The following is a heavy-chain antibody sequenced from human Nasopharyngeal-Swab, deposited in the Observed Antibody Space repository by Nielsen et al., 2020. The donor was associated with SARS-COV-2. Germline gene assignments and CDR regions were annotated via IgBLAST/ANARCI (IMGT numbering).Heavy chain of an antibody. J-gene: IGHJ4*02. Sequence: GESLKISCTASGFSFVDYAMSWFRQAPGKGLEWIAFIRSNIHGGTTEYAASVRGRFVMSRDDSKLIAYQLLNSLKTEDTGVYYCTRVLVAAGPMLDYWGQGTLVTVSS. CDR2: IRSNIHGGTT. D-gene: IGHD6-13*01. CDR1: GFSFVDYA. V-gene: IGHV3-49*03. CDR3: TRVLVAAGPMLDY.